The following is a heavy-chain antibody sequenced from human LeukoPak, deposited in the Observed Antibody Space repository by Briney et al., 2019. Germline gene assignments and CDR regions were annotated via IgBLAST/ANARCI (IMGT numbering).Heavy chain of an antibody. Sequence: PSETLSLTCTVSGGSISSYYWTWIRQPPGKGLEWIGYVYYSGSPNYNPSLKSRVTISVDTSKNQFSLKLSSVTAADTAVYYCARSSTGSYFDYWGQGTLVTVSS. CDR3: ARSSTGSYFDY. CDR2: VYYSGSP. D-gene: IGHD3-3*02. V-gene: IGHV4-59*01. CDR1: GGSISSYY. J-gene: IGHJ4*02.